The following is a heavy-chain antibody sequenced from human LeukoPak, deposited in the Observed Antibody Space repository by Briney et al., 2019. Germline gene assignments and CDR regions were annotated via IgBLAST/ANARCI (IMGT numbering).Heavy chain of an antibody. Sequence: QSGGSLRLSCAASGFTFSSYAMSWVRQAPGKGLECVANIKKDGSEKYYINSVKGRFTISRDNAKNSLYLQMNSLRAEDTALYYCVKDAGTAWGQGTLVTVSS. CDR1: GFTFSSYA. J-gene: IGHJ5*02. CDR2: IKKDGSEK. CDR3: VKDAGTA. D-gene: IGHD2-8*02. V-gene: IGHV3-7*01.